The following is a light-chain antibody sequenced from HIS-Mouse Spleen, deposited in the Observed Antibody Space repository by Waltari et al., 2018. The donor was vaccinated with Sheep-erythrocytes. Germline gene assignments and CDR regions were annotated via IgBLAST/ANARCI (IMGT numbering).Light chain of an antibody. Sequence: SYELTQPPSVSVSPGQTASLPCPGDKLGDKYACWYQQKPGQSPVLVIYQDSKRPSGIPERFSGSNSGNTATLTISGTQAMDEADYYCQAWDSSTVVFGGGTKLTFL. CDR3: QAWDSSTVV. V-gene: IGLV3-1*01. CDR1: KLGDKY. CDR2: QDS. J-gene: IGLJ2*01.